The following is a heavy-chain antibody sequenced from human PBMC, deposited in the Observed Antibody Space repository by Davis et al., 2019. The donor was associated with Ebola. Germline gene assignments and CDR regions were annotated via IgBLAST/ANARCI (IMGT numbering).Heavy chain of an antibody. CDR1: GGSISSSSYY. D-gene: IGHD6-13*01. J-gene: IGHJ4*02. CDR2: IYHSGST. CDR3: ARRRIAEIDY. Sequence: SETLSLTCTVSGGSISSSSYYWGWIRQPPGKGLEWIGEIYHSGSTNYNPSLKSRVTISVDKSKNQFSLKLSSVTAADTAVYYCARRRIAEIDYWGQGTLVTVSS. V-gene: IGHV4-39*07.